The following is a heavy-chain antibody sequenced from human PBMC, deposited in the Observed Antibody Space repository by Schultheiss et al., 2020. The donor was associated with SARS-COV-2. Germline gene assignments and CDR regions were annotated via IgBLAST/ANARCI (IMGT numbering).Heavy chain of an antibody. CDR1: GFTFSSYA. CDR3: ARDVAGTDY. D-gene: IGHD6-13*01. CDR2: ISGTGGST. Sequence: GGSLRLSCVASGFTFSSYAMSWVRQAPGKGLEWVSAISGTGGSTYYADSVKGRFTISRDNAKNSLYLQMNSLRDEDTAVYYCARDVAGTDYWGQGTLVTVSS. J-gene: IGHJ4*02. V-gene: IGHV3-23*01.